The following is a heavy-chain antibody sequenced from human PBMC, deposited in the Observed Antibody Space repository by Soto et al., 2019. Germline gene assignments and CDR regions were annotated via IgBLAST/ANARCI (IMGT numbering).Heavy chain of an antibody. V-gene: IGHV1-18*01. CDR1: GYTFTSYG. CDR2: ISAYNGNT. CDR3: AREGYYDSSGYYNWFDS. J-gene: IGHJ5*01. D-gene: IGHD3-22*01. Sequence: ASVKVSCKASGYTFTSYGISWVRQAPGQGLEWMGWISAYNGNTNYAQKLQGRVTMTTDTSTSTAYMELRSLRSDDTAVYYCAREGYYDSSGYYNWFDSWGQGTLVTVSS.